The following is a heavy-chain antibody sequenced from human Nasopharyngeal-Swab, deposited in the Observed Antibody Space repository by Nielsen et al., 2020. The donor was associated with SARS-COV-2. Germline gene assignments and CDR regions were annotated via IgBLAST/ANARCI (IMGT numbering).Heavy chain of an antibody. CDR3: ARRVGSTLDY. CDR1: GGSISSSSYY. Sequence: SETLSLTCTVSGGSISSSSYYWGWIRQPPGKGLEWIGSIYYSGSTYYNPSLKSRVTISVDTSKNQFSLKLSSVTAADTAVYYCARRVGSTLDYWGQGILVTVSS. V-gene: IGHV4-39*01. D-gene: IGHD2-2*01. CDR2: IYYSGST. J-gene: IGHJ4*02.